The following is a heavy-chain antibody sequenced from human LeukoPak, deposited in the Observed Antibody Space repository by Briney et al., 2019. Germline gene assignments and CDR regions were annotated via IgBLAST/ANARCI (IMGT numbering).Heavy chain of an antibody. J-gene: IGHJ4*02. D-gene: IGHD4-17*01. CDR1: GGTFSSYA. Sequence: SVKVSCKASGGTFSSYAISWVRQAPGQGLEWMGRIIPIFGTANYAQKFQGRVTITADRSTSTAYMELSSLRSEDTAVYYCAREDGDYGYYFDYWGQGTLVTVSS. CDR3: AREDGDYGYYFDY. V-gene: IGHV1-69*06. CDR2: IIPIFGTA.